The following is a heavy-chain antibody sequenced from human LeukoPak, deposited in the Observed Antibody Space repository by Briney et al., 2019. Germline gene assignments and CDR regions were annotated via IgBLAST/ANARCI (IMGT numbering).Heavy chain of an antibody. CDR2: IYPGDSDT. Sequence: GESLKISCKVSGYSFTSYWIGWVRQMPGKGLEWMGIIYPGDSDTRYSPSFQGQVTISADKSISTAYLQWSSLKASDTAMYYCARLYSSWYPNYYDSSGYSYSGAFDIWGQGTMVTVSS. CDR1: GYSFTSYW. V-gene: IGHV5-51*01. CDR3: ARLYSSWYPNYYDSSGYSYSGAFDI. J-gene: IGHJ3*02. D-gene: IGHD3-22*01.